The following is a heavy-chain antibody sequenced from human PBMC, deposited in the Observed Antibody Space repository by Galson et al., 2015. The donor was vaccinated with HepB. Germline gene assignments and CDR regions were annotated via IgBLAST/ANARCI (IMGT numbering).Heavy chain of an antibody. J-gene: IGHJ4*02. CDR1: GFTFSTYW. CDR3: ARWRPYNGYGRIIDY. CDR2: INQDESEK. D-gene: IGHD5-12*01. V-gene: IGHV3-7*03. Sequence: SLRLSCAASGFTFSTYWMTWVRQAPGKGLEWVANINQDESEKYYVDSVKGRFSISRDNAKNSLFLHMNSLRAEDTAVYYCARWRPYNGYGRIIDYWGQGTLVTVSS.